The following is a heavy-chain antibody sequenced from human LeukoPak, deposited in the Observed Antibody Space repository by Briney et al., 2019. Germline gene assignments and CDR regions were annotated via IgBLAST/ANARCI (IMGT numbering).Heavy chain of an antibody. Sequence: GGSLRLSCAASGFTVSSNYKSWVRQAPGKGLEWVSVIYSGGSTYYADSVKGRFTISRDNSKNTLYLQMNSLRAEDTAVYYCARGIAGCSSTSCPNWFDPWGQGTLVTVSS. J-gene: IGHJ5*02. V-gene: IGHV3-53*01. CDR1: GFTVSSNY. CDR3: ARGIAGCSSTSCPNWFDP. CDR2: IYSGGST. D-gene: IGHD2-2*01.